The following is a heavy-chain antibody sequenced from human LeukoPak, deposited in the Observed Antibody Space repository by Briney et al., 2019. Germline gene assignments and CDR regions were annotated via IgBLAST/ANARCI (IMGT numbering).Heavy chain of an antibody. J-gene: IGHJ4*02. Sequence: ASVKVSRKASGYTFTSYDINWVRQATGQGLEWMGWMNSNSGNTGYAQKFQGRVTITRNTSISTAYMELSSLRSEDTAVYYCAREVYYDSSGYYNWGQGTLVTVSS. CDR3: AREVYYDSSGYYN. D-gene: IGHD3-22*01. CDR1: GYTFTSYD. CDR2: MNSNSGNT. V-gene: IGHV1-8*03.